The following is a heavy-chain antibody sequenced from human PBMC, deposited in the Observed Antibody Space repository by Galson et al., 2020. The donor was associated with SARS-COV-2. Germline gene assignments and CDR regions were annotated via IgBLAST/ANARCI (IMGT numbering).Heavy chain of an antibody. J-gene: IGHJ4*02. CDR2: IFSDGSEK. CDR1: GFTFSDHA. V-gene: IGHV3-33*01. Sequence: GGSLRLSCAASGFTFSDHAMHWVRQAPGKGLEWVAQIFSDGSEKYYGYSVRGRFTISRDSSKNTVYLQMNNLRVDDTAVYYWARDGQSSRGWAFDYWGQGTLLTVSS. D-gene: IGHD6-19*01. CDR3: ARDGQSSRGWAFDY.